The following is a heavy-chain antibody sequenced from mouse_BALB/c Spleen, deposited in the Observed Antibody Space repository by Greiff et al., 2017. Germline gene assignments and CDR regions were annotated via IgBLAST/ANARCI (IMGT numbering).Heavy chain of an antibody. Sequence: EVQLQQSGPELVKPGASVKVSCKASGYAFTSYNMYWVKQSHGKSLEWIGYIDPYNGGTSYNQKFKGKATLTVDKSSSTAYMHLNSLTSEDSAVYYCARSYWGSEGNAMDYWGQGTSVTVSS. CDR2: IDPYNGGT. J-gene: IGHJ4*01. CDR3: ARSYWGSEGNAMDY. V-gene: IGHV1S135*01. D-gene: IGHD2-10*01. CDR1: GYAFTSYN.